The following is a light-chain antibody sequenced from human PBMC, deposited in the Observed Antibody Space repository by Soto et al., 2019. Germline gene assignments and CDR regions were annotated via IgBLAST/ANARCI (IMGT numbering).Light chain of an antibody. Sequence: DIQMTQSPSSLSASVGDRVTITCRASQSISSYLNWYQQKPGKAPKLLIYAASSLQSGVPSRFSGSGSGTDFTLTISSLQPEDFATYYCPQSYSNPLTFGPGTKVDIK. V-gene: IGKV1-39*01. CDR2: AAS. J-gene: IGKJ3*01. CDR3: PQSYSNPLT. CDR1: QSISSY.